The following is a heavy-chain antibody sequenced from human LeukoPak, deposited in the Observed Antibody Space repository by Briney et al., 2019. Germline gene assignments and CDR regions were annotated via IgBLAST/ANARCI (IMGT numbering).Heavy chain of an antibody. CDR2: INPNSGGT. V-gene: IGHV1-2*02. CDR3: ARDFGGYGDYFNFFDY. J-gene: IGHJ4*02. CDR1: GDTFINYY. Sequence: ASVKVSCKASGDTFINYYMHWVRQAPGQGLEWMGWINPNSGGTNYAQKFQGRVTMTRDTSISTAYMEPSSLRSDDTAMYFCARDFGGYGDYFNFFDYWGQGTLVTVSS. D-gene: IGHD4-17*01.